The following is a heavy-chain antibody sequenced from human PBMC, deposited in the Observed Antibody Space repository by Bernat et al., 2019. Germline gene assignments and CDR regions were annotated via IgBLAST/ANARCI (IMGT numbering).Heavy chain of an antibody. V-gene: IGHV3-7*03. CDR1: GFTFSVSW. Sequence: EVQLVESGGGLVQPGGSLRLSCAASGFTFSVSWMSWVRQAPGKGLEWVANKNQDGSEKYYVDSVRGRFTISRDNAKNSLYLQMNSLRADDTAVYYCARSPRTGDVDYWGQGTLVTVSS. CDR2: KNQDGSEK. J-gene: IGHJ4*02. D-gene: IGHD7-27*01. CDR3: ARSPRTGDVDY.